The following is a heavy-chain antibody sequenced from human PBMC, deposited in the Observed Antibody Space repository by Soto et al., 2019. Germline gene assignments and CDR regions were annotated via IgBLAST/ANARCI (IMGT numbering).Heavy chain of an antibody. Sequence: PGGSLRLSCAASGFTFSSFWMNWVRQAPGKGLEWVANIKQDGSEKNYVDSVKGRFTISRDNAKNSVYLQMNSLRAEDTAVYYCAPSPYCSGGGCYAVDWFDPWGQGTLVTVPQ. D-gene: IGHD2-15*01. CDR1: GFTFSSFW. V-gene: IGHV3-7*01. CDR2: IKQDGSEK. J-gene: IGHJ5*02. CDR3: APSPYCSGGGCYAVDWFDP.